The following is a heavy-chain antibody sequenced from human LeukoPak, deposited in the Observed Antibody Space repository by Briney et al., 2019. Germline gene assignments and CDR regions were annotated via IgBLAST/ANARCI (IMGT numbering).Heavy chain of an antibody. D-gene: IGHD1-26*01. CDR3: AKGGKWDVTPFDY. Sequence: GGSLRLSCAASGFTFSNYGMHWVRQAPGKGLEWVAVISYDGSNQYYTDSVKGRFTISRDNSKNTLYLQMNSLRAEDTAVYYCAKGGKWDVTPFDYWGQGTLVTVSS. J-gene: IGHJ4*02. CDR1: GFTFSNYG. V-gene: IGHV3-30*18. CDR2: ISYDGSNQ.